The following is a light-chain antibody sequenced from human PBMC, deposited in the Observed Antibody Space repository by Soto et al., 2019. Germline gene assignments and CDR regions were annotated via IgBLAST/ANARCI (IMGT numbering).Light chain of an antibody. CDR3: CSYASNNRGV. CDR1: SSDIGAYNY. CDR2: EVS. J-gene: IGLJ1*01. Sequence: QSALTQPASVSGSPGQSITISCTGTSSDIGAYNYVSWYQHHPGKAPKLMIYEVSNRPSGVSSLFSGSKSGNTASLTISGLQAEDESDYYCCSYASNNRGVFGTGTKLTVL. V-gene: IGLV2-14*01.